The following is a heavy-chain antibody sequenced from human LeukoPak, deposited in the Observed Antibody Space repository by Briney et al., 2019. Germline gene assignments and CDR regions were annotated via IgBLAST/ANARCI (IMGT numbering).Heavy chain of an antibody. J-gene: IGHJ4*02. CDR2: INPNSGGI. D-gene: IGHD6-19*01. V-gene: IGHV1-2*02. Sequence: GASVKVSCKASGYTFTGYYMHWVRQAPGQGLEWMGWINPNSGGINYAQKFQGRVTMTRDTSISTAYMELSRLRSDDTAVYYCAAGNSSGWYSSWGQGTLVTVSS. CDR3: AAGNSSGWYSS. CDR1: GYTFTGYY.